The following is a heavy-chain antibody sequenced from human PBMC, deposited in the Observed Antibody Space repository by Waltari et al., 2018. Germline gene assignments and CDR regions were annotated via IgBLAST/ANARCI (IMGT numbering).Heavy chain of an antibody. CDR3: ARLAPKTYRSPVPGRDYYYGLDV. D-gene: IGHD6-13*01. V-gene: IGHV3-74*01. CDR1: GFTYSNHW. J-gene: IGHJ6*02. Sequence: EEQLVESGGGLVQPGDSLRLSCAASGFTYSNHWMHWVRQAPGKGLVWLSRITCVCTTSTYAASVQCRFTISRDNTKKTLYLQIKRLRVEDTAVYYCARLAPKTYRSPVPGRDYYYGLDVWGQGTTVTVSS. CDR2: ITCVCTTS.